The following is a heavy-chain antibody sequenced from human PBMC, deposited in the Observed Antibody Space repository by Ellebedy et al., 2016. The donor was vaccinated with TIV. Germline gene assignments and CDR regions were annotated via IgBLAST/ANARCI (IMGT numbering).Heavy chain of an antibody. CDR1: GFTFSGYY. J-gene: IGHJ4*02. D-gene: IGHD1-26*01. Sequence: PGGSLRLSCAASGFTFSGYYMSWFRQAPGKGPEWVSYISYSGDLMYYADSVKGRFTISRDNAKNSLYLQMNSLRAEDTAVYYCARDVGAYIVGSPTDYWGQGTLVTVSS. V-gene: IGHV3-11*04. CDR2: ISYSGDLM. CDR3: ARDVGAYIVGSPTDY.